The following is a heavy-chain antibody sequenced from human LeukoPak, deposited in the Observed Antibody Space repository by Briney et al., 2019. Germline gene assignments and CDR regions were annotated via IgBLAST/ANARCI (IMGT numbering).Heavy chain of an antibody. Sequence: GASVKVSCKASGYTFTGYYMHWVRQAPGQGLEWMGRINPNSGGTNYAQKFQGRVTMTRDTSISTVYMELSRLRSDDTAVYYCARDLAEMATDSTFDYWGQGTLVTVSS. CDR2: INPNSGGT. J-gene: IGHJ4*02. CDR3: ARDLAEMATDSTFDY. D-gene: IGHD5-24*01. V-gene: IGHV1-2*06. CDR1: GYTFTGYY.